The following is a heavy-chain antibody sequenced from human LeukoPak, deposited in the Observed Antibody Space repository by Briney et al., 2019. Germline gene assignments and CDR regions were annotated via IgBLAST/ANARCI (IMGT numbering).Heavy chain of an antibody. D-gene: IGHD6-19*01. Sequence: GASVKVSCKASGGTFSSYAISWVRQAPGQGLEWMGGIISIFGTANYAQKFQGRVTITADKSTSTAYMELSSLRSEDTAVYYCARSMDSSGWFAEAFDIWGQGTMVTVSS. CDR1: GGTFSSYA. CDR2: IISIFGTA. CDR3: ARSMDSSGWFAEAFDI. J-gene: IGHJ3*02. V-gene: IGHV1-69*06.